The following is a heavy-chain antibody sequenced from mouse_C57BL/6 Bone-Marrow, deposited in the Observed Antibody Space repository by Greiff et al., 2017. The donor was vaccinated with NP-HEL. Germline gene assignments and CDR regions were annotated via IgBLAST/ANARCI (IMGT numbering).Heavy chain of an antibody. Sequence: EVQLQESGPGLVKPSQSLSLTCSVTGYSITSGYYWNWIRQFPGNKLEWMGYISYDGSNNYNPSLKNRISITRDTSKNQFFLKLNSVTTEDTATYYCARRDSSGPFAYWGQGTLVTVSA. J-gene: IGHJ3*01. CDR2: ISYDGSN. V-gene: IGHV3-6*01. CDR3: ARRDSSGPFAY. D-gene: IGHD3-2*02. CDR1: GYSITSGYY.